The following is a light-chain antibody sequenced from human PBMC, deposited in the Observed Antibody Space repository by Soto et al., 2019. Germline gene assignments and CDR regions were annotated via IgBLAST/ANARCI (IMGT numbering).Light chain of an antibody. V-gene: IGKV1-33*01. J-gene: IGKJ5*01. Sequence: DIQMTQSPSSLSASVGDRVTITCKASQAINDYLTWYQQKPGKAPKLLTYEASNLETGVTSRFSGSRSCTHFTFTISSLQPEDIATYYYQQYDNLPITFGQGTRLEIK. CDR1: QAINDY. CDR2: EAS. CDR3: QQYDNLPIT.